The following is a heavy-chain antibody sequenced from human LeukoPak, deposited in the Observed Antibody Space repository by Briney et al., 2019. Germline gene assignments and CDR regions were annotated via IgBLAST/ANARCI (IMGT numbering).Heavy chain of an antibody. CDR3: ANDYDFWSGYFDY. CDR1: GFTFSSHW. D-gene: IGHD3-3*01. J-gene: IGHJ4*02. Sequence: GGSLRLSCAASGFTFSSHWMHWVRQAPGKGLVWVSRIKGDGSSPTYADSVKGRFTISRDNAKDTLYLQMNGLRAEDTAVYYCANDYDFWSGYFDYWGQGTLVTVSS. V-gene: IGHV3-74*01. CDR2: IKGDGSSP.